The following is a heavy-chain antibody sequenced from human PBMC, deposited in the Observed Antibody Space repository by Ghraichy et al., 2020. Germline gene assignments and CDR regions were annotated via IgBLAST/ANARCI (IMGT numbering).Heavy chain of an antibody. J-gene: IGHJ4*02. V-gene: IGHV1-24*01. D-gene: IGHD6-19*01. CDR1: GYTLTELS. CDR2: FDPEDGET. CDR3: ATVLAVAGTDEYYFDY. Sequence: AAVKVSCKVSGYTLTELSMHWVRQAPGKGLEWMGGFDPEDGETIYAQKFQGRVTMTEDTSTDTAYMELSSLRSEDTAVYYCATVLAVAGTDEYYFDYWGQGTLVTVSS.